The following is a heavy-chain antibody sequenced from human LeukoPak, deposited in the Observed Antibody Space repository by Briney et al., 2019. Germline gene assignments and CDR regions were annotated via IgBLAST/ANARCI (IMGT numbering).Heavy chain of an antibody. V-gene: IGHV4-34*01. CDR1: GGSFSGYY. CDR3: ARGLFGILEWVYFDY. J-gene: IGHJ4*02. D-gene: IGHD3-3*01. CDR2: INHSGST. Sequence: SETLSLTCAVYGGSFSGYYWSWIRQPPGKGLEWIGEINHSGSTNYNPSLKSRVTISVDTSKNQFSLKLSSVTAADTAVDYCARGLFGILEWVYFDYWGQGTLVTVSS.